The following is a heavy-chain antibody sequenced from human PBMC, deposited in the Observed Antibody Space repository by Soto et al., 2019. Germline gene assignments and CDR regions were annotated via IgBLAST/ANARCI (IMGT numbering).Heavy chain of an antibody. Sequence: QVYLVQSGAEVRRPGASVKVSCTAFGYILTGYSLHWVRQAPGQGLEWMGWIDPNSGATNTAERFNARVSMTRDTSISAAYLLLSSLRSDDTAVYYCARAYGSPRKMEFRFGMDVWGQGTTISLSS. CDR2: IDPNSGAT. CDR1: GYILTGYS. CDR3: ARAYGSPRKMEFRFGMDV. D-gene: IGHD3-10*01. V-gene: IGHV1-2*02. J-gene: IGHJ6*02.